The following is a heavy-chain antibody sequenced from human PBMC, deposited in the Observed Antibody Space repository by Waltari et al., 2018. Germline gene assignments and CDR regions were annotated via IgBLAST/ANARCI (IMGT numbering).Heavy chain of an antibody. CDR3: ARELLGGGAFDS. CDR2: INTNTHNP. V-gene: IGHV7-4-1*02. CDR1: GYRFTEHA. J-gene: IGHJ4*02. D-gene: IGHD3-16*01. Sequence: QVQLVQSGSELKKPGASVKVSGKASGYRFTEHAMNWVRKAPGHGLQFLGWINTNTHNPFYERGFAGRFVFSLDTSISTVYLEINSLKTEDNAVYYCARELLGGGAFDSWGQGTLVSVSS.